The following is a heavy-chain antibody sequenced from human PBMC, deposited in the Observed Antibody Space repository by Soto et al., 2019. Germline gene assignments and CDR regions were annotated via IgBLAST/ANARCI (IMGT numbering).Heavy chain of an antibody. J-gene: IGHJ6*02. Sequence: QVQLVQSGAEVKKPGASVKVSCKASGYTFNNYYFHWVRQAPGQGLEWMGIINPNGGSTSYAQKFQGRVTMTRDTSTSTVYMELSSLRSEDTALYYCARGEAADSNYYYYYYGMDVWGQGTTVTVSS. CDR1: GYTFNNYY. D-gene: IGHD1-7*01. V-gene: IGHV1-46*02. CDR3: ARGEAADSNYYYYYYGMDV. CDR2: INPNGGST.